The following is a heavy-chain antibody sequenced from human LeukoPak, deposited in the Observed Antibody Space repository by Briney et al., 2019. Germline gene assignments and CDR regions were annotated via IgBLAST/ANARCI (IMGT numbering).Heavy chain of an antibody. CDR1: GFTVRSNY. V-gene: IGHV3-66*01. D-gene: IGHD3-10*01. Sequence: GGSLRLSCAASGFTVRSNYMSWVRQAPGKGLEWVSVIYSGGSTYCADSVKGRFTISRDNSKNTLYLQMNSLRAEDTAVYYCAKIFYGSGSYSFDYWGQGTLVTVSS. CDR2: IYSGGST. CDR3: AKIFYGSGSYSFDY. J-gene: IGHJ4*02.